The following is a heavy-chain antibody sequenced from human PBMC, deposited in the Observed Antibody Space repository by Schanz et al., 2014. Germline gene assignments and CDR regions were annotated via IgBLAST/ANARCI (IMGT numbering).Heavy chain of an antibody. V-gene: IGHV3-23*04. Sequence: EVQLVESGGGLVQPGRSLRLSCAASGFTFDDYAMSWVRQAPGKGLEWVSAISGSGGDTYYADSVKGRFIISRDSSKNTLFLQMNSLRAEDTAVYFCARDGGRDGYNLAFDVWGQGTLVTVSS. CDR1: GFTFDDYA. D-gene: IGHD5-12*01. CDR2: ISGSGGDT. J-gene: IGHJ3*01. CDR3: ARDGGRDGYNLAFDV.